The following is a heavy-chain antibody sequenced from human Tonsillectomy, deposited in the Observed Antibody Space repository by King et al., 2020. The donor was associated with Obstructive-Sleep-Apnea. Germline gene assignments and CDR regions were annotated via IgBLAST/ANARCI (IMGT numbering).Heavy chain of an antibody. Sequence: VQLQQSGPGLVKPSQTLSLTCAISGDSVSSHSVAWNWIRQSPSRGLEWLGRTFYMSRWYNNYAVFVKGRIAINPDTSKNPFSLQLNSVTPEDTAVYYCARDQGSDWDNWFDPWGQGTLVTVSS. V-gene: IGHV6-1*01. D-gene: IGHD6-25*01. J-gene: IGHJ5*02. CDR3: ARDQGSDWDNWFDP. CDR1: GDSVSSHSVA. CDR2: TFYMSRWYN.